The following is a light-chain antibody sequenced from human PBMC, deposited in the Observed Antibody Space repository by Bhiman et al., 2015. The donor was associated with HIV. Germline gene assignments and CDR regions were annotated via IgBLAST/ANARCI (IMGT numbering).Light chain of an antibody. V-gene: IGLV2-14*03. J-gene: IGLJ1*01. CDR2: DVS. CDR3: GSYTTSSPPYV. Sequence: QSALTQPASVSGSPGQSITISCTGTSSDVGDYNYVSWYQQHPGKAPKLMIYDVSNRPSGVSNRFSGSKSGNTASLTISGLQAEDEADYYCGSYTTSSPPYVFGTGTKVTVL. CDR1: SSDVGDYNY.